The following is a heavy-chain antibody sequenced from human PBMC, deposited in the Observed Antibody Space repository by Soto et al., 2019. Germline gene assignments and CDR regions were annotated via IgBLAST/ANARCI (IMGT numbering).Heavy chain of an antibody. J-gene: IGHJ3*02. Sequence: GESLKISSKGSGGNFTTHWIGWVRQMPGKGLEWMGIIYPGDSDTTYSPTFQGQVTISVDKSTSTAYLQWSSLKASDTAMYYCAKQTAAIENDSFDIWGQGTVVTVS. CDR3: AKQTAAIENDSFDI. V-gene: IGHV5-51*01. D-gene: IGHD6-13*01. CDR2: IYPGDSDT. CDR1: GGNFTTHW.